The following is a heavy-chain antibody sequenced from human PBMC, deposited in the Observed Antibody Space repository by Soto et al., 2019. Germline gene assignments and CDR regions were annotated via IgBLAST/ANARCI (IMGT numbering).Heavy chain of an antibody. Sequence: GESLKISCQASGYIFTTYWIGWVRQMSGRGLEWMGIIYPGDSDTRYSPSFQGQVTISADRSTNTAYLQMNSLTVDDTAVYYCAKADCSDVGCRRLVHWGQGTVVTVSS. CDR2: IYPGDSDT. D-gene: IGHD2-15*01. CDR3: AKADCSDVGCRRLVH. J-gene: IGHJ4*02. V-gene: IGHV5-51*01. CDR1: GYIFTTYW.